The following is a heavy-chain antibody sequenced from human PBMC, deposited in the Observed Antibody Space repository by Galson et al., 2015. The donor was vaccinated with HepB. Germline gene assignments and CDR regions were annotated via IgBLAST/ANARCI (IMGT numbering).Heavy chain of an antibody. J-gene: IGHJ5*02. Sequence: SLRLSCAASGFTFDDYAMHWVRQAPGKGLEWVSGISWNSGSIGYADSVKGRFTISRDNAKNSLYLQMNSLRAEDTALYYCAKDSTGRVVGPSAPWGQGTLVTVSS. CDR2: ISWNSGSI. V-gene: IGHV3-9*01. CDR1: GFTFDDYA. CDR3: AKDSTGRVVGPSAP. D-gene: IGHD1-26*01.